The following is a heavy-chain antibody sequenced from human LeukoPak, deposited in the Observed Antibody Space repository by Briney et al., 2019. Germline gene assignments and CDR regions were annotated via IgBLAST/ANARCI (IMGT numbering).Heavy chain of an antibody. J-gene: IGHJ4*02. Sequence: SETLSLTCAVYGGSFSDYYWNWIRQPPGKGLEWIGEINHSGSTNYNPSLKSRVTISVDTSKNQFSLKLSSVTAADTAVYYCARVGVGATTFDYWGQGTLVTVSS. D-gene: IGHD1-26*01. V-gene: IGHV4-34*01. CDR3: ARVGVGATTFDY. CDR1: GGSFSDYY. CDR2: INHSGST.